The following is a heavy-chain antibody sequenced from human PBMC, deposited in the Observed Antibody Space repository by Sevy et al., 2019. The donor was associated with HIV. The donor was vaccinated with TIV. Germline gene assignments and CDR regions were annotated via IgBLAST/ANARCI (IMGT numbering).Heavy chain of an antibody. D-gene: IGHD5-18*01. J-gene: IGHJ4*02. CDR2: ISWNSGSI. CDR3: AKDMGGDTAIDY. Sequence: GGSQRLSCAASGFTFDDYAMHWVRQAPGKGLEWVSGISWNSGSIGYADSVKGRFTISRDNAKNSLYLQMNSLRAEDTALYYCAKDMGGDTAIDYWGQGTLVTVSS. V-gene: IGHV3-9*01. CDR1: GFTFDDYA.